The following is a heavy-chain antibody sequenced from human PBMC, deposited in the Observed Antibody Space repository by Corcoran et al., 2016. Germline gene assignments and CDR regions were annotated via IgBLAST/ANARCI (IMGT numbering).Heavy chain of an antibody. J-gene: IGHJ4*02. Sequence: QVQLVQSGAEVKKPGASVKVSCKASGYTFTDQYMHWVRQAPGQGLEWMGWLNPNNGGTYYTQKFQGRVTMTRDTSINTAYMELSSLRSDDTGVYYWARGPCGGDDDWGQGTLVTV. CDR3: ARGPCGGDDD. CDR1: GYTFTDQY. CDR2: LNPNNGGT. V-gene: IGHV1-2*02. D-gene: IGHD2-21*01.